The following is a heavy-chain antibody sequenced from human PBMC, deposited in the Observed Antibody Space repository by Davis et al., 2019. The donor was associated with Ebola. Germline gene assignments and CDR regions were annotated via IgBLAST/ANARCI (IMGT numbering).Heavy chain of an antibody. Sequence: ASVKVSCKASGYTFTGYYMHWVRQAPGQGLEWMGWINPNSGGTNYAQKFQGRVTMTRDTSISTAYMELSSLRSEDTAVYYCARDKDTAMVSGGYYFFDYWGQGTLVTVSS. J-gene: IGHJ4*02. D-gene: IGHD5-18*01. CDR1: GYTFTGYY. V-gene: IGHV1-2*02. CDR2: INPNSGGT. CDR3: ARDKDTAMVSGGYYFFDY.